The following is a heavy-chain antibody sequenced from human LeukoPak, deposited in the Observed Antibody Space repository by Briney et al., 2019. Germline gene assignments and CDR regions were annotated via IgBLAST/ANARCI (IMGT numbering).Heavy chain of an antibody. J-gene: IGHJ4*02. CDR2: IYNIGIS. Sequence: SETLSLTCTVSGGSISNHYCTWIRQSPGKGLEWIGYIYNIGISNFNPSLKSRVTISMDTSKNQFSLNLNSVTAADTAIYYCARAVFEGSSLSNGAQGTLVTVPS. V-gene: IGHV4-59*11. D-gene: IGHD6-13*01. CDR1: GGSISNHY. CDR3: ARAVFEGSSLSN.